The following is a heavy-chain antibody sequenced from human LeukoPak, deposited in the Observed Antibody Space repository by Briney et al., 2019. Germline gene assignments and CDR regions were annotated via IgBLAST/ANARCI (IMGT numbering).Heavy chain of an antibody. CDR3: ARDNPPYCNGGSCYSY. J-gene: IGHJ4*02. Sequence: SVTVSCKASGGTFSSYAISWVRQAPGQGLEWMGRIIPILGVANYAQNFQGRVTVTADESTGTAYMELSSLRSDDTAIYYCARDNPPYCNGGSCYSYWGQGTLVTVSS. CDR2: IIPILGVA. CDR1: GGTFSSYA. V-gene: IGHV1-69*04. D-gene: IGHD2-15*01.